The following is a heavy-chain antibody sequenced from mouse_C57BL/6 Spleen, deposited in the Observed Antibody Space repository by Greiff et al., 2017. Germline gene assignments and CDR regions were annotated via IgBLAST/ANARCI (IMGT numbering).Heavy chain of an antibody. CDR3: AREEYYDYDSFAY. D-gene: IGHD2-4*01. CDR2: IDPNSGGT. Sequence: QVQLQQPGAELVKPGASVKLSCKASGYTFTSYWMHWVKQRPGRGLEGIGRIDPNSGGTKYNEKFKSKATLTVDKPSSTAYMQLSSLTSEDSAVYYCAREEYYDYDSFAYWGQGTLVTVSA. CDR1: GYTFTSYW. J-gene: IGHJ3*01. V-gene: IGHV1-72*01.